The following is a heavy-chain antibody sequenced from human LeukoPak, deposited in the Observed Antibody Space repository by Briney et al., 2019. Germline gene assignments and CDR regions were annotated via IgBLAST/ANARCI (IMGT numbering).Heavy chain of an antibody. CDR1: GYTFTGYY. CDR3: ARTPYYDILTGYYPLGY. Sequence: ASVKVSCKASGYTFTGYYMHWVRQAPGQGLEWMGWINPNSGGTNYAQKFQGRVTMTRDTSISTAYMELSRLRSDDTAVYYCARTPYYDILTGYYPLGYWGQGTLVTVSS. CDR2: INPNSGGT. J-gene: IGHJ4*02. V-gene: IGHV1-2*02. D-gene: IGHD3-9*01.